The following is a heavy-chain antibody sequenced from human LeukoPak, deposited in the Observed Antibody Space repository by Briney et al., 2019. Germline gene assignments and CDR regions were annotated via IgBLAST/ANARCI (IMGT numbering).Heavy chain of an antibody. CDR2: ISYDGSNK. V-gene: IGHV3-30-3*01. Sequence: GGSLRLSCAASGFTFSSYAMHWVRQAPGKGLEWVAVISYDGSNKYYADSVKGRFTISRDNSKNTLYLQMNSLRAEDTAVYYCARDRGKRWLQLSFDYWGQGTLVTVSS. CDR3: ARDRGKRWLQLSFDY. CDR1: GFTFSSYA. J-gene: IGHJ4*02. D-gene: IGHD5-24*01.